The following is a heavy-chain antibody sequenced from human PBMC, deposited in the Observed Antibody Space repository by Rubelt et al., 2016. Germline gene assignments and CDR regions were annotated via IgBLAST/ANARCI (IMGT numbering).Heavy chain of an antibody. CDR2: INAGNGNT. J-gene: IGHJ4*02. D-gene: IGHD6-19*01. CDR1: A. Sequence: AMHWVRQPPGQRLEWMGWINAGNGNTKYSQKFQGRVTITRDTSASTAYMELSSLRPEDTAVYYCASSRAVAGRPFVYWGQGTLVTVSS. V-gene: IGHV1-3*01. CDR3: ASSRAVAGRPFVY.